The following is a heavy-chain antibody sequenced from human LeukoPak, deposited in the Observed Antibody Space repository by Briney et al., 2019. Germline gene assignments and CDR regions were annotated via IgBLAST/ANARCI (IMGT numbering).Heavy chain of an antibody. D-gene: IGHD2-2*01. CDR2: IYDSGST. CDR1: GVSVSSSSYY. CDR3: ASDCSSTSCYGSDS. J-gene: IGHJ4*02. V-gene: IGHV4-39*01. Sequence: SETLSLTCTVAGVSVSSSSYYWGWIRQPPGKGLEWIGSIYDSGSTYYNPSLKSRVTISVDTSKNQFSLKLSSVTAADTAVYYCASDCSSTSCYGSDSWDQGTLVTVSS.